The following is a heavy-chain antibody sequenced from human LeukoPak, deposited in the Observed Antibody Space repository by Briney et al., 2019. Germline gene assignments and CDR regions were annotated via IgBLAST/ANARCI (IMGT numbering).Heavy chain of an antibody. CDR2: INPNSGGT. V-gene: IGHV1-2*02. D-gene: IGHD6-19*01. Sequence: GASVKVSCQACGYTFTGYYMHWVRQAPGQGLEWMGWINPNSGGTNYAQKFQGRVTMTRDTSISTAYMELSRLRSDDTAVYYCARLFSSGWPFDYWGQGTLVTVSS. J-gene: IGHJ4*02. CDR3: ARLFSSGWPFDY. CDR1: GYTFTGYY.